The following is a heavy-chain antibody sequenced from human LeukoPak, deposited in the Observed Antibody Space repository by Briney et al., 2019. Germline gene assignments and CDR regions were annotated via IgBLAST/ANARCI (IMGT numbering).Heavy chain of an antibody. J-gene: IGHJ6*03. CDR3: ARDRGSTSSHYMDV. CDR1: GYTFTGYY. Sequence: ASVKVSCKASGYTFTGYYMHWGRQAPGQGLEWMGWINPNSGGTNYAQKFQGRVTMTRDTSISTAYMELSRLRSDDTAMYYCARDRGSTSSHYMDVWGKGTTVTISS. CDR2: INPNSGGT. V-gene: IGHV1-2*02. D-gene: IGHD2-2*01.